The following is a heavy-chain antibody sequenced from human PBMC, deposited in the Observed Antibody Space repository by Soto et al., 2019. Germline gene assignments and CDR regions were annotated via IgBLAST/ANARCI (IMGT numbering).Heavy chain of an antibody. CDR1: GASLRGHY. D-gene: IGHD1-1*01. J-gene: IGHJ5*02. Sequence: SGTLSLTCNVSGASLRGHYWSWIRQPPGKGLEWIGRIYATGSSDYNPSLKSRITISVDMSKKHFSLTLRSVTAADTAMYYCVRDGTKNLRDWFDPGGQGILVT. CDR2: IYATGSS. V-gene: IGHV4-4*07. CDR3: VRDGTKNLRDWFDP.